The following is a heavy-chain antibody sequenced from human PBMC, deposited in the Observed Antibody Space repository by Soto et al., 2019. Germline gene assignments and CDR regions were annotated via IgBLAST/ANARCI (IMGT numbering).Heavy chain of an antibody. D-gene: IGHD6-13*01. CDR1: GGSFSGYY. V-gene: IGHV4-34*01. CDR3: VRALAAVQE. J-gene: IGHJ4*02. Sequence: PSETLSLTCAVYGGSFSGYYWSWIRQPPGKGLEWIGEITRSASTNYNPSLKSRVTISVXXXKXXXXLNLSSXXAAXTAVYYCVRALAAVQEWGQGTLVTVSS. CDR2: ITRSAST.